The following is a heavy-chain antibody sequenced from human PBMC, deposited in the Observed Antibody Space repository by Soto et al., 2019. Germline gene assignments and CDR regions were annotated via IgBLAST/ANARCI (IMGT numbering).Heavy chain of an antibody. D-gene: IGHD1-26*01. V-gene: IGHV3-30*03. Sequence: QVQLVESGGGVVQPGTSLRLSCEASGFAFNKFGMHWVRQAPGKGLEWVAFISYDGSYQYYADSVQGRLTITRDNSMNTLNMQLNSLRREDTAVYSCATGGEVGGVLGDHWGQGTLVTVSS. J-gene: IGHJ4*02. CDR2: ISYDGSYQ. CDR1: GFAFNKFG. CDR3: ATGGEVGGVLGDH.